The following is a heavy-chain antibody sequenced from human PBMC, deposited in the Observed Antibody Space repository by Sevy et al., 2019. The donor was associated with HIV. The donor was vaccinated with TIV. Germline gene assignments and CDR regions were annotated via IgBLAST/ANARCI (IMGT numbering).Heavy chain of an antibody. V-gene: IGHV4-59*08. CDR2: IFYSGST. CDR1: GGSINSYY. CDR3: ARHRVAAVGTGSFDY. D-gene: IGHD6-13*01. Sequence: SETLSLTCTVSGGSINSYYWSWIRQPPGKGLEWIGYIFYSGSTKYNPSLKSRVTVSVDTSKNQFSLRLTSVTAADTAVYYCARHRVAAVGTGSFDYWGQRTLVTVSS. J-gene: IGHJ4*02.